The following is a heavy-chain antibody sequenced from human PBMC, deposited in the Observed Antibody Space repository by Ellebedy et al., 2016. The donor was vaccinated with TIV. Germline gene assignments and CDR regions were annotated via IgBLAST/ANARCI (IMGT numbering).Heavy chain of an antibody. Sequence: SQTLSLTCGVNGGSFRGHYLSWTRQPPGQGLEWIGEIHPSGTASYNPSLRGRVTILVDTSKKQFSLAVTSVTAADMAVYYCSRGQDRAKGGVDWGQGTLVTVSS. J-gene: IGHJ4*02. CDR2: IHPSGTA. V-gene: IGHV4-34*01. D-gene: IGHD2-21*01. CDR3: SRGQDRAKGGVD. CDR1: GGSFRGHY.